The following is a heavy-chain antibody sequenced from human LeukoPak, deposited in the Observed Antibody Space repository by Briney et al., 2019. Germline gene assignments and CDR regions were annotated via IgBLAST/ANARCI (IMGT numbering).Heavy chain of an antibody. Sequence: GSSVKVPCKASGGTFSSYAISWVRQAPGQGLEWMGGIIPIFGTANYAQKFQGRVTITADESTSTAYMELSSLRSEDTAVYYCARDQGGSMVRGVRNWFDPWGQGTLVTVSS. J-gene: IGHJ5*02. CDR3: ARDQGGSMVRGVRNWFDP. CDR1: GGTFSSYA. V-gene: IGHV1-69*01. D-gene: IGHD3-10*01. CDR2: IIPIFGTA.